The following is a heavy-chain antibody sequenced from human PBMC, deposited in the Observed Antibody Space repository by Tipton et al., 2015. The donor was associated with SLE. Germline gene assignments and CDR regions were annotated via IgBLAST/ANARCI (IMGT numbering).Heavy chain of an antibody. J-gene: IGHJ6*03. CDR2: IYYSGST. CDR1: GDSINSYY. CDR3: ARHKEDTAYYYYYYMDV. Sequence: LRLSCTVSGDSINSYYWSWIRQPPGKGLEWIGSIYYSGSTYYNPSLKSRVTISVDTSKNQFSLKLSSVPAADTAVYYCARHKEDTAYYYYYYMDVWGKGTTVTISS. V-gene: IGHV4-39*01. D-gene: IGHD5-18*01.